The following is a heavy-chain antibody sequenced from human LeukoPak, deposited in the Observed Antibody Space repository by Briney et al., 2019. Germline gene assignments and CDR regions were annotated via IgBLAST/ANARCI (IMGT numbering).Heavy chain of an antibody. CDR1: GGSISSYY. V-gene: IGHV4-59*01. Sequence: PSETLSLTCTVSGGSISSYYWSWLRQPPGKGLEWIGYIYYSGSTNYNPSLKSRVTISVDTSKNQFSLKLSSVTAADTAVYYCARERIVATIPYFDYWGQGTLVTVSS. J-gene: IGHJ4*02. D-gene: IGHD5-12*01. CDR3: ARERIVATIPYFDY. CDR2: IYYSGST.